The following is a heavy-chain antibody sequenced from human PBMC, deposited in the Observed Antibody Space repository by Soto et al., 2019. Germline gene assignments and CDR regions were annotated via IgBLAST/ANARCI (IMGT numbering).Heavy chain of an antibody. CDR2: ISSSSSTI. V-gene: IGHV3-48*02. CDR3: ARASLYYYGSGSYGAFDI. CDR1: GFAFSSYS. Sequence: GGSLRLSCAASGFAFSSYSMNWVRQAPGKGLEWVSYISSSSSTIYYADSVKGRFTISRDNAKNSLHLQMNSLRDEDTAVYYCARASLYYYGSGSYGAFDIWGQGTMVTVSS. J-gene: IGHJ3*02. D-gene: IGHD3-10*01.